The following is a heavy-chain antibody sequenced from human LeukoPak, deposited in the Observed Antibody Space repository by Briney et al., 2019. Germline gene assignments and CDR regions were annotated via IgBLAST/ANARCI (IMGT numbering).Heavy chain of an antibody. D-gene: IGHD5-18*01. CDR1: GGSISSYY. J-gene: IGHJ6*03. CDR3: ARGGGKIQLWSQGYYYYMDV. V-gene: IGHV4-4*08. CDR2: IYTSGST. Sequence: SETLSLTCTVSGGSISSYYWSWIRQPPGKGLEWIGRIYTSGSTNYHPSLKSRVTVSLDISKNQFSLKLSSVTAADTAVYYCARGGGKIQLWSQGYYYYMDVWGKGTTVTVSS.